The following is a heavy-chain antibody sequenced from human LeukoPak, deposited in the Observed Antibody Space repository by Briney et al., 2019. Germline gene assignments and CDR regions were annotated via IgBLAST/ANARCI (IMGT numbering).Heavy chain of an antibody. CDR2: ISSSGSTI. D-gene: IGHD3-22*01. Sequence: QPGGSLRLSCAASGFTFNNYAMSWVRQAPGKGLEWVSYISSSGSTIYYADSVKGRFTISRDNAKNSLYLQMNSLRAEDTAVYYCAREGGLFTPNYYDSSGYYNWFDPWGQGTLVTVSS. CDR3: AREGGLFTPNYYDSSGYYNWFDP. CDR1: GFTFNNYA. J-gene: IGHJ5*02. V-gene: IGHV3-11*01.